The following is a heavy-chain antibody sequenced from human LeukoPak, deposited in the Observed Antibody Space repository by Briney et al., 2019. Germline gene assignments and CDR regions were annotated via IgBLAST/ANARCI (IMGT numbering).Heavy chain of an antibody. V-gene: IGHV3-7*01. CDR3: ARRKFIGSYYAYYYYYYMDV. Sequence: QPGGSLRLSCAASGFTFSSYWMSWVRQAPGKGLEWVSNIKQDGSEKYYVDSVKGRFTISRDNAKNSLYLQMNSLRAEDTAVYYCARRKFIGSYYAYYYYYYMDVWGKGTTVTVSS. D-gene: IGHD1-26*01. CDR2: IKQDGSEK. CDR1: GFTFSSYW. J-gene: IGHJ6*03.